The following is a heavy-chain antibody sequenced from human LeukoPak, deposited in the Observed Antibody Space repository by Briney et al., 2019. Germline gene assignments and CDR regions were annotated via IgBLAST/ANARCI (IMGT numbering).Heavy chain of an antibody. CDR2: IYSSGST. Sequence: SETLSFTCTVSGGSISSYYWTWIRQPAGKGLEWIGRIYSSGSTNYNPSLKSRVIMSVDKSQNQFSLKLSSVTAADTAVYYCARARDYYDSSSYPNWFDPWGQGTLVTVSS. J-gene: IGHJ5*02. CDR3: ARARDYYDSSSYPNWFDP. CDR1: GGSISSYY. D-gene: IGHD3-22*01. V-gene: IGHV4-4*07.